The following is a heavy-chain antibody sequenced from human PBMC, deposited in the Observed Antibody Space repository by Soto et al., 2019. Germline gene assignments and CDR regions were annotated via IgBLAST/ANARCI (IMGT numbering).Heavy chain of an antibody. J-gene: IGHJ5*02. D-gene: IGHD6-19*01. CDR2: ISNSGST. V-gene: IGHV4-31*03. CDR1: GDSISRGAYY. Sequence: PSETLSLTCTVSGDSISRGAYYWTWIRQHPGTGLEWIGYISNSGSTYYNPSLKSRLTISLDTSKNQFSLKVRSVTAADTAMYYCLRHDRGWYLQNWFYPWGQGTLVTVSS. CDR3: LRHDRGWYLQNWFYP.